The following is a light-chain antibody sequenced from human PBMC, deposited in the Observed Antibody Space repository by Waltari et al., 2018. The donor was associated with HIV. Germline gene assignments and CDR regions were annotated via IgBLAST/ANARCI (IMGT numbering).Light chain of an antibody. Sequence: QSVLTQPASVSGSPGQSITISCTGSGSDIGGYNYVSWYQHYPGKAPKLIIYDVSRRPSVVSNRFSGSKSGNTASLTISGLRAEDEADYYCSSYTSITLIFGGGTKLTVL. CDR2: DVS. J-gene: IGLJ2*01. V-gene: IGLV2-14*03. CDR3: SSYTSITLI. CDR1: GSDIGGYNY.